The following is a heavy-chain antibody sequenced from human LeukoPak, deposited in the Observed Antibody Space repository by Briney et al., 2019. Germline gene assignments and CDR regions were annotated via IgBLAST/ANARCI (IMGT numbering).Heavy chain of an antibody. CDR2: INPNSGGT. CDR1: GYTFTGYY. V-gene: IGHV1-2*02. CDR3: ARGSDRSSSWYYYYYYMDV. J-gene: IGHJ6*03. D-gene: IGHD6-13*01. Sequence: ASVKVSCKASGYTFTGYYMHWVRQAPGQGLEWMGWINPNSGGTNYAQKFQGRVTMTRDTSISTAYMELSRLRSEDTAVYYCARGSDRSSSWYYYYYYMDVWGKGTTVTISS.